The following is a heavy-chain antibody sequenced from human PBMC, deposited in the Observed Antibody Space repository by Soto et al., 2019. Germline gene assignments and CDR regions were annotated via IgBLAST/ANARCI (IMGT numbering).Heavy chain of an antibody. Sequence: QVQLVQSGAEVKKPGSSVKVSCKASGGTFSSYTISWVRQAPGQGLEWMGRIIPILGIANYAQKFQGRVTITADKSTSTAYMERSSLRSEDTAVYYCARCAGIAVAGTLTWFDPWGQGTLVTVSS. CDR3: ARCAGIAVAGTLTWFDP. CDR1: GGTFSSYT. V-gene: IGHV1-69*02. J-gene: IGHJ5*02. D-gene: IGHD6-19*01. CDR2: IIPILGIA.